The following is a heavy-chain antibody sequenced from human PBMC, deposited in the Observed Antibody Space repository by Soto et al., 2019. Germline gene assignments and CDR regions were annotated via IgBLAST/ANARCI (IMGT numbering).Heavy chain of an antibody. D-gene: IGHD3-22*01. CDR3: ARDRGYYDSSGYFDY. Sequence: GSLRLSCAASGFTFSDYYMSWIRQASGKGLEWVSYISSSDNIIYYADSVKGRFTISRDNAKSSLYLQMNSLRAEDTAVYYCARDRGYYDSSGYFDYWGQGTLVTVSS. J-gene: IGHJ4*02. V-gene: IGHV3-11*01. CDR1: GFTFSDYY. CDR2: ISSSDNII.